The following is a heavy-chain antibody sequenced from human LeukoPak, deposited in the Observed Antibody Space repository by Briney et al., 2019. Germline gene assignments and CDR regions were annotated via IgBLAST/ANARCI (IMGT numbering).Heavy chain of an antibody. CDR1: GGTFSSYA. CDR3: ATYYDSSGYYSYYYYGMDV. Sequence: ASVKVSCMASGGTFSSYAISWVRQAPGQGLERMGGIIPIFGTANYAQKFQGRVTITADESTSTAYMELSSLRSEDTAVYYCATYYDSSGYYSYYYYGMDVWGQGTTVTVSS. D-gene: IGHD3-22*01. J-gene: IGHJ6*02. V-gene: IGHV1-69*01. CDR2: IIPIFGTA.